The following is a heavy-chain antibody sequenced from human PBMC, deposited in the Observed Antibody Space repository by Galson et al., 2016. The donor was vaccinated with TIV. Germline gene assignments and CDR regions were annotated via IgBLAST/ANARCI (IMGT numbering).Heavy chain of an antibody. D-gene: IGHD4-23*01. V-gene: IGHV3-23*01. CDR3: TRRKNYGGDAFDP. CDR1: DFTFSSYA. J-gene: IGHJ3*01. Sequence: SLRLSCAASDFTFSSYAMHWVRQAPGKGLEWVSGIVGTGGTTYYADSVKGRFSISRDNSKNTLYLQMNSLRGEDTALYYCTRRKNYGGDAFDPWGQGTLVTVSS. CDR2: IVGTGGTT.